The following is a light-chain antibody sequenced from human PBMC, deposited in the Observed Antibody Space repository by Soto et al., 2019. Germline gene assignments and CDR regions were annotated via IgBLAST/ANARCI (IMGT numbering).Light chain of an antibody. CDR3: QQYNNWPSWT. CDR2: LAS. Sequence: EIVLTQSPGTLALSPGERATLSCRASQSVSSKYLAWYQQKPGQAPRLLIYLASTRATGIPARFSGSGSGTEFTLTISSLQSEDFAVYYCQQYNNWPSWTFGQGTKVDI. J-gene: IGKJ1*01. CDR1: QSVSSKY. V-gene: IGKV3D-15*01.